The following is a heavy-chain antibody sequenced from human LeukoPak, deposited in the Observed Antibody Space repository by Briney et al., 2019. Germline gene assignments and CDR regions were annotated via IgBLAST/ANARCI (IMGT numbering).Heavy chain of an antibody. CDR3: ARHYSSAWYGSDS. CDR1: GGSISSSSYY. D-gene: IGHD6-19*01. Sequence: SETLSLTCTVSGGSISSSSYYWGWIRQPPGKGLEWIGSIYYSGTTYYNPSLKNRVTISVDTSKNQFSLRLSSVTAADTAIYYCARHYSSAWYGSDSWGQGTLVTVSS. V-gene: IGHV4-39*01. CDR2: IYYSGTT. J-gene: IGHJ4*02.